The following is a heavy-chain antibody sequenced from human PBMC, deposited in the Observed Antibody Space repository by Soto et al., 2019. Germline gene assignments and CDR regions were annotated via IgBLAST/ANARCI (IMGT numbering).Heavy chain of an antibody. CDR1: GFSFNNYG. Sequence: GGSLRLSCAASGFSFNNYGMHWVRQTPGKGLGWVAVISYDGSSKYYVDSVKGQFTVSRDNSKNTLYLQMNSLRAEGTAVYYCAKDRSSWYEAEFDYWGQGTLVTVSS. CDR3: AKDRSSWYEAEFDY. D-gene: IGHD6-13*01. V-gene: IGHV3-30*18. CDR2: ISYDGSSK. J-gene: IGHJ4*02.